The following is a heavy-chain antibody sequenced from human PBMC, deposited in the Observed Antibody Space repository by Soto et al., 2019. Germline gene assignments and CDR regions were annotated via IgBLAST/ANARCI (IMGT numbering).Heavy chain of an antibody. CDR2: IIPIFGTA. V-gene: IGHV1-69*12. CDR1: GGTFSSYA. D-gene: IGHD2-8*01. J-gene: IGHJ4*02. CDR3: ARDRPGYCTNGVCYAYFDY. Sequence: QVQLVQSGAEVKKPGSSVKVSCKASGGTFSSYAISWVRQAPGQGLEWMGGIIPIFGTANYAQKFQGRVTISADEXXSXDXXELRVLSSEDTAVYYCARDRPGYCTNGVCYAYFDYWGQGTLVAVSS.